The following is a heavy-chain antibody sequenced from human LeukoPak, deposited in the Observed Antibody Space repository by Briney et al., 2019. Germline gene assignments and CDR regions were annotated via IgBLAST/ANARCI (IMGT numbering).Heavy chain of an antibody. CDR2: ISSTGSYI. CDR3: TRVAQSGPTGWFDP. Sequence: GGSLRLSCAASGFTFSSYWMSWVRQAPGKGLEWVSSISSTGSYIYYADSVKGRFTISRDNPGNVMYLQMDSLRAEDTAVYYCTRVAQSGPTGWFDPWGQGTLVTVSS. D-gene: IGHD1-1*01. CDR1: GFTFSSYW. J-gene: IGHJ5*02. V-gene: IGHV3-21*01.